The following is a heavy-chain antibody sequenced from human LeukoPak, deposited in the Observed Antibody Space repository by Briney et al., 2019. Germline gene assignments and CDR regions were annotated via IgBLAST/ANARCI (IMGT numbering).Heavy chain of an antibody. Sequence: SVKVSCKASGGTFSSYGFIWVRQAPGQGLEWMGGIIPIFDTANYAEKFQGRVTITADKSTNTAYMELSSLRAEDTAVYYCARGITIFGVVIRGLVTLGGVPNWFDPWGQGTLVTVSP. J-gene: IGHJ5*02. CDR1: GGTFSSYG. V-gene: IGHV1-69*06. D-gene: IGHD3-3*01. CDR3: ARGITIFGVVIRGLVTLGGVPNWFDP. CDR2: IIPIFDTA.